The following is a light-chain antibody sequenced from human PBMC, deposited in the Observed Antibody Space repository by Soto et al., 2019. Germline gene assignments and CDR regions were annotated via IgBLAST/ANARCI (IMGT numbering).Light chain of an antibody. J-gene: IGLJ2*01. CDR2: EGS. CDR3: CSYAGSSTFVL. CDR1: NSDVGSYHL. V-gene: IGLV2-23*03. Sequence: QSALTQPASVSGSPGQSITISCTGTNSDVGSYHLVSWYQQQPGKAPKLMIYEGSKRPSGVSNRFSGSKSGNTASLTISGLQAEDEADYYCCSYAGSSTFVLFGGGTKLTV.